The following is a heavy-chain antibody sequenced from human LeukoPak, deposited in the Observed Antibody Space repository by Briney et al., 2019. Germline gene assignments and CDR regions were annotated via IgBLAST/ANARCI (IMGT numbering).Heavy chain of an antibody. CDR3: ARGFYYYYMDV. V-gene: IGHV3-74*01. CDR1: GFALSSYW. Sequence: GGSLRLSCVASGFALSSYWMNWVRQAPGKGLVWVSRINVDGSETDYADSVKGRFTVSRDNAKNTVYLQMSSLRAEDSAVYYCARGFYYYYMDVWGKGTTVTVSS. J-gene: IGHJ6*03. CDR2: INVDGSET.